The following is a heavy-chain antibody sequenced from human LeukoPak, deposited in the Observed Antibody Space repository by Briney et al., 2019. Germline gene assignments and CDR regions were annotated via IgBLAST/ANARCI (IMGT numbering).Heavy chain of an antibody. J-gene: IGHJ4*02. D-gene: IGHD2-2*01. CDR1: GFTVSSNY. V-gene: IGHV3-53*01. CDR3: ARDSHYCSSTSCYAIYFDY. Sequence: GGSLRLSCAASGFTVSSNYMSWVRQAPGKGLEWVSVIYSGGSTYYVDSVKGRFTISRDNSKNTLYLQMNSLRAEDTAVYYCARDSHYCSSTSCYAIYFDYWGQGTLVTVSS. CDR2: IYSGGST.